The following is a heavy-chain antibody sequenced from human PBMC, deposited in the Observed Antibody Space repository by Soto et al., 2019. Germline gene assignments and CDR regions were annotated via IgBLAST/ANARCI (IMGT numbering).Heavy chain of an antibody. D-gene: IGHD3-9*01. Sequence: SVKVSCKTSGGTFSNDIITWVRQAPGQGLEWMGRIIPLLDTTNYAQKFQGRVTITADKSTSTAYMELNSLRSEDTAVYYCARNLMDYDILTGYYMAYYFDYWGQGTLVTVSS. CDR2: IIPLLDTT. J-gene: IGHJ4*02. CDR1: GGTFSNDI. CDR3: ARNLMDYDILTGYYMAYYFDY. V-gene: IGHV1-69*08.